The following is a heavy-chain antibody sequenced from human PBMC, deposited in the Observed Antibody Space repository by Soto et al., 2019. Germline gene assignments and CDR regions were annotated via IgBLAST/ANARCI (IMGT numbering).Heavy chain of an antibody. D-gene: IGHD6-19*01. CDR1: GGSISSYH. CDR2: IYYSGST. V-gene: IGHV4-59*01. Sequence: PSETLSLTCTVSGGSISSYHWSWIRQPPGKGLEWIGYIYYSGSTNYNPSLKSRVTISVDTSKNQFSLKLSSVTAADTAVYYCARDRRWLVDPWGQGTLVTVSS. CDR3: ARDRRWLVDP. J-gene: IGHJ5*02.